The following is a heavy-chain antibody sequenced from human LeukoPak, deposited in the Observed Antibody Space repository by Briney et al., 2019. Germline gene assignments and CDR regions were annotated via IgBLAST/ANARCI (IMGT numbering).Heavy chain of an antibody. CDR3: ARAFAPNTYYYDSSGYPYYFDY. V-gene: IGHV1-18*01. D-gene: IGHD3-22*01. Sequence: ASVKVSCKASGYTFTSYGISWVRQAPGQGLEWMGWISAYNGNTNYAQKLQGRVTMTTDTSTSTAYMELRSLRSDDTAVYYCARAFAPNTYYYDSSGYPYYFDYWGQGTLVTVSS. CDR2: ISAYNGNT. CDR1: GYTFTSYG. J-gene: IGHJ4*02.